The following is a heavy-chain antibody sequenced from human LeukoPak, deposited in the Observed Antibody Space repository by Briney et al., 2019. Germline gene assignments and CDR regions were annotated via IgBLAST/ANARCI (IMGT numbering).Heavy chain of an antibody. Sequence: SSETLSLTCTVSRASISPYYWTWIRQPAGKGLEWIGHVHTSGSTNYNPSLKSRVTISVDTSKNQFSLKLSSVTAADTAVYYCARGSYYDFWSGYSHYFDYWGQGTLVTVSS. CDR3: ARGSYYDFWSGYSHYFDY. V-gene: IGHV4-4*07. CDR2: VHTSGST. J-gene: IGHJ4*02. CDR1: RASISPYY. D-gene: IGHD3-3*01.